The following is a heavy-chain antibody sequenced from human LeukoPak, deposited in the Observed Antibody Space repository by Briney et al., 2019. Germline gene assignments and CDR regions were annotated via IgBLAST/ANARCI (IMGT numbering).Heavy chain of an antibody. CDR2: ISSNGGST. CDR3: ARGIAAAVNRASYFAY. CDR1: GFTFSSYA. Sequence: GGALRLSCAASGFTFSSYAMHWVRQAPGKGLEYVSAISSNGGSTYYANSVKGRFTISRDNSKNTLYLQMGSLRAEDMAVYYCARGIAAAVNRASYFAYWGQGTLVTVSS. V-gene: IGHV3-64*01. J-gene: IGHJ4*02. D-gene: IGHD6-13*01.